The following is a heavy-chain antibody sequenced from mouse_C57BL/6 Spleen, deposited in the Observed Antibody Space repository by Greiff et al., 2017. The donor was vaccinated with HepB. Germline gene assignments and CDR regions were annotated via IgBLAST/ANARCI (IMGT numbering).Heavy chain of an antibody. V-gene: IGHV1-22*01. CDR2: INPNNGGT. CDR1: GYTFTDYN. J-gene: IGHJ3*01. CDR3: ARGDYYGSSSPWFAY. D-gene: IGHD1-1*01. Sequence: DVKLQESGPELVKPGASVKMSCKASGYTFTDYNMHWVKQSHGKSLEWIGYINPNNGGTSYNQKFKGKATLTVNKSSSTAYMELRSLTSEDSAVYYCARGDYYGSSSPWFAYWGQGTLVTVSA.